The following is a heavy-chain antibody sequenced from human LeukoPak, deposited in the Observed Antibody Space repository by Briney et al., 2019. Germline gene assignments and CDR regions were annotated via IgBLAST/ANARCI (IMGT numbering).Heavy chain of an antibody. V-gene: IGHV3-23*01. CDR2: ISGSSDST. J-gene: IGHJ4*02. CDR3: AKEKQRNFDY. Sequence: GGSLRVSCAASGFTFNTHGMHWVRQAPGKGLEWVSGISGSSDSTYYGDSVQGRFTISRDNSKNTLYLQMNTLRAEDTAVYFCAKEKQRNFDYWGQGTLVTVSS. CDR1: GFTFNTHG.